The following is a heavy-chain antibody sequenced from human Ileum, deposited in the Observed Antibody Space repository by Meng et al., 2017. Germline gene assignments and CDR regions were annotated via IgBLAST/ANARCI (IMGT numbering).Heavy chain of an antibody. CDR1: SGSFTNNNYY. D-gene: IGHD4-17*01. J-gene: IGHJ4*02. Sequence: QLRLQESGPGLVKPSETLALTCSVSSGSFTNNNYYWVWIRRPPGKGLEWIGSIYYGGSTYYNPSLKSRVTISGDTSTNKFSLKLISVTAADTAGYYCARRAHYGDPPRWGQGTLVTVSS. V-gene: IGHV4-39*01. CDR2: IYYGGST. CDR3: ARRAHYGDPPR.